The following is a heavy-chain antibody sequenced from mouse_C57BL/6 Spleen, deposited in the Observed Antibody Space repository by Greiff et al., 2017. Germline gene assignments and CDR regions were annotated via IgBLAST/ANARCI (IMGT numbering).Heavy chain of an antibody. V-gene: IGHV1-59*01. Sequence: QVQLQQPGAELVRPGTSVKLSCKASGYTFTSYWMHWVKQRPGQGLEWIGVIDPSDSYTNYNQKFKGKATLTVDKSSSTAYMQLSSLTSEDSAVYYCAREGGYDYGGFAYWGQGTLVTVSA. CDR2: IDPSDSYT. CDR3: AREGGYDYGGFAY. J-gene: IGHJ3*01. D-gene: IGHD2-4*01. CDR1: GYTFTSYW.